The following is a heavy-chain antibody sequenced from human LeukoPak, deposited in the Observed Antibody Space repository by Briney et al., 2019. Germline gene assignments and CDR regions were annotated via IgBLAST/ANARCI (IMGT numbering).Heavy chain of an antibody. J-gene: IGHJ4*02. CDR3: VRDLGYYDSSGYPTHFDY. V-gene: IGHV1-46*01. CDR2: INPGSGST. Sequence: ASVTVSCTASGYTFTSYFIHWVRQAPGQGLEWMGIINPGSGSTSYTQKFRDRVTMTRDKSTSTVNMELSSLRSEDTAVYYCVRDLGYYDSSGYPTHFDYWGQGTLVTVSS. D-gene: IGHD3-22*01. CDR1: GYTFTSYF.